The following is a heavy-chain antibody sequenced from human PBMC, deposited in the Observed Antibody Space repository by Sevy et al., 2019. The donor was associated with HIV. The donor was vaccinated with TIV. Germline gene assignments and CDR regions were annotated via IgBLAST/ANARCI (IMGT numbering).Heavy chain of an antibody. J-gene: IGHJ4*02. CDR1: GFAFDDYA. CDR2: ISWNSNSV. D-gene: IGHD3-22*01. CDR3: AKADGDSSGYYGLGGS. V-gene: IGHV3-9*01. Sequence: GGSLRLSCAASGFAFDDYAMHWVRQAPGKGLEWVSGISWNSNSVAYADSVKGRFTISRDNAKNSLYLQMNSLRPADTALYYCAKADGDSSGYYGLGGSWGLGTLVTVSS.